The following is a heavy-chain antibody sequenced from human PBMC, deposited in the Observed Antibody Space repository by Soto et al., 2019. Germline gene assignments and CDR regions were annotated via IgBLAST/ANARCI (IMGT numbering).Heavy chain of an antibody. CDR2: IYPSGCT. J-gene: IGHJ4*02. CDR1: GGSISSYY. D-gene: IGHD3-22*01. Sequence: QVQLQASGPGLVTPSETLSLTCTVSGGSISSYYWSWIRQPPGKGLEWIGTIYPSGCTNYSPSLTSPVPIAVDTSKNQSSLKLSSVAAAHTAVYYCARFDDYDSSGYLYFGPKWGRGTLVTVSS. V-gene: IGHV4-59*01. CDR3: ARFDDYDSSGYLYFGPK.